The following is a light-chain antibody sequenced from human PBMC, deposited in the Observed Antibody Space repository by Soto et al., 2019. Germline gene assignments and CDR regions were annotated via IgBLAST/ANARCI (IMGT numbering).Light chain of an antibody. Sequence: EIVLTHSPGTLSLSPGERATLSWRASQSVCSSYLARYQQKPGQAPRLLLYGAYSRATGIPDRFSGNGSGRDITFTSSRLETADIAVYYCPQYGSSPQTFGQGTTVEI. CDR3: PQYGSSPQT. CDR2: GAY. CDR1: QSVCSSY. V-gene: IGKV3-20*01. J-gene: IGKJ1*01.